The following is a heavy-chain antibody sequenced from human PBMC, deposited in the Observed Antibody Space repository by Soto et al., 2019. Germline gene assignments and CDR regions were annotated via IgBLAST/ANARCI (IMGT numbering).Heavy chain of an antibody. D-gene: IGHD3-22*01. J-gene: IGHJ4*02. Sequence: GGSLRLSCAASGFTFNSYAMSWVRQAPGKGLEWVSAISGSGGSTYYADSVKGRFTISRDNSKDTLYLQMNSLRAEDTAVYYCAKELYDSSGYCGYWGQGTLVTVSS. CDR3: AKELYDSSGYCGY. V-gene: IGHV3-23*01. CDR1: GFTFNSYA. CDR2: ISGSGGST.